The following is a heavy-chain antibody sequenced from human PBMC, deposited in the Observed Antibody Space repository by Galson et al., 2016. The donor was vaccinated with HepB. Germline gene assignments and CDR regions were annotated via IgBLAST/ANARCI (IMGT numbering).Heavy chain of an antibody. V-gene: IGHV3-30*18. CDR2: VSFDGTNK. CDR1: GFTFSSYD. D-gene: IGHD2-15*01. Sequence: SLRLSCAASGFTFSSYDMHWVRQAPGKGLEWVAVVSFDGTNKYYADSVKGRFTISRDNSKNTLYLQVNSLRAEDTAVYYCAKDPEMRHCSSDSCYSGYYWGQGSLVTVSS. J-gene: IGHJ4*02. CDR3: AKDPEMRHCSSDSCYSGYY.